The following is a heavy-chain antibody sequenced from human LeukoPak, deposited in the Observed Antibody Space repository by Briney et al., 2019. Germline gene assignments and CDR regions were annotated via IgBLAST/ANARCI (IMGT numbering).Heavy chain of an antibody. CDR1: GFILKTYT. CDR2: ITGDCKYI. CDR3: ASLTYYFDSSGYYPGYFQH. V-gene: IGHV3-21*04. D-gene: IGHD3-22*01. Sequence: GGSLRLACVASGFILKTYTMTWVRQAPGKGLEWVSSITGDCKYITYADSVKGRSTISRDNAKNSLYLQMNSLRAEETAVYYCASLTYYFDSSGYYPGYFQHWGQGTLVTVSS. J-gene: IGHJ1*01.